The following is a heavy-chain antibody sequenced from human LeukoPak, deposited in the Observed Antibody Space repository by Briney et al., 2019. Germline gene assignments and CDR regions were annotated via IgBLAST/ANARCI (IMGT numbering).Heavy chain of an antibody. CDR3: AKKWELTDP. CDR1: GLTFSSFA. D-gene: IGHD1-26*01. Sequence: GGPLRLSCAASGLTFSSFAMNWVRQAPGKGLEWVSTISGSGGSTYYADSVKGRFTISRDNSKNTLYLQMNSLRAEDTAVYYCAKKWELTDPWGQGTLVTVSS. CDR2: ISGSGGST. J-gene: IGHJ5*02. V-gene: IGHV3-23*01.